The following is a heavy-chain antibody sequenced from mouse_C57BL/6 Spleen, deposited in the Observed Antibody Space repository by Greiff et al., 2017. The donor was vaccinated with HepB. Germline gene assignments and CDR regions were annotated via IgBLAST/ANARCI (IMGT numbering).Heavy chain of an antibody. CDR2: IYPGDGDT. J-gene: IGHJ1*03. CDR1: GYAFSSSW. CDR3: ADGSSYGYFDV. D-gene: IGHD1-1*01. Sequence: VKLMESGPELVKPGASVKISCKASGYAFSSSWMNWVKQRPGKGLEWIGRIYPGDGDTNYNGKFKGKATLTADKSSSTAYMQLSSLTSEDSAVYFCADGSSYGYFDVWGTGTTVTVSS. V-gene: IGHV1-82*01.